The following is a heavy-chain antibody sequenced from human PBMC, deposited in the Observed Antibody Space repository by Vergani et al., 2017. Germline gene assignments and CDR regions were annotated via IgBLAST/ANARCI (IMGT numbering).Heavy chain of an antibody. V-gene: IGHV3-15*01. Sequence: EVQLVESGGGLVKPGGSLRLSCAASGFTFSNAWMSWVRQAPGKGLEWVGRIKSKTDGGTTDYAAPVKGRFTISRDDSKNTLYLQMNSLKTEDTAVYYCARHMQVNGIDYWGQGTLVTVSS. CDR3: ARHMQVNGIDY. CDR2: IKSKTDGGTT. J-gene: IGHJ4*02. CDR1: GFTFSNAW. D-gene: IGHD1-26*01.